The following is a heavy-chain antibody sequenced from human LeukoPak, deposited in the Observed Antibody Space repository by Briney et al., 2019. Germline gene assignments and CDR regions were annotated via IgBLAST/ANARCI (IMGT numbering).Heavy chain of an antibody. CDR2: ISYDGSNK. V-gene: IGHV3-30*18. CDR3: AKDGAMVRGAYYP. CDR1: GFTFSSYG. J-gene: IGHJ5*02. D-gene: IGHD3-10*01. Sequence: GGSLRLSCAASGFTFSSYGMHWVRQAPGKGLEWVAVISYDGSNKYYADSVKGRFTISRDNSKNTLYLQMNSLRAEDTAVYYCAKDGAMVRGAYYPWGQGTLVTVSS.